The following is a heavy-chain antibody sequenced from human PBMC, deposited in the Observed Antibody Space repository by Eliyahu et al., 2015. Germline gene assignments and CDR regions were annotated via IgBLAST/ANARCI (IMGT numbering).Heavy chain of an antibody. J-gene: IGHJ4*02. D-gene: IGHD4-17*01. CDR3: ARLSGDYGKNYFDY. CDR1: GFSLSTSGMR. CDR2: IDWDDDK. Sequence: QVTLKESGPALVTPTQTLTLTCTFSGFSLSTSGMRVSWXRQPPGKALEWLARIDWDDDKFYSTSLKTRLTISKDTSKNQVVLTMTNMDPVDTATYFCARLSGDYGKNYFDYWGQGTLVTVSS. V-gene: IGHV2-70*04.